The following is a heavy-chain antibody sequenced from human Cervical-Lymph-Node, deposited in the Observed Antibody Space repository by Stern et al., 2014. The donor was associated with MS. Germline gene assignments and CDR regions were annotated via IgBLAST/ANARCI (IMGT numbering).Heavy chain of an antibody. J-gene: IGHJ6*02. CDR2: IYPGDSDT. Sequence: VQLVQSGAEVKKPGESLKISCKGSGYTFNTYWIVWVRQMPGKGLEWMGIIYPGDSDTRYSPSFQGRVTISADKSTSTAYLQWSSLKASDTAIYYCARRGLSGYGIYYYYAMDVWGQGTTVTVSS. V-gene: IGHV5-51*03. D-gene: IGHD5-12*01. CDR3: ARRGLSGYGIYYYYAMDV. CDR1: GYTFNTYW.